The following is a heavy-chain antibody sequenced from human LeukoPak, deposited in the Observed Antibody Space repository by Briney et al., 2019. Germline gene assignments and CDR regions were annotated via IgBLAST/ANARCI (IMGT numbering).Heavy chain of an antibody. CDR2: INPNSGGT. CDR1: GYTVTGYY. Sequence: ASVKVSCKASGYTVTGYYMHWVRQAPGQGLEWMGWINPNSGGTNSAQKFQGRVTMTTDTSTSTAYMELRSLISDDTAVYYCARDAIRDGYNTLYVDSWGQGTLVTVSS. CDR3: ARDAIRDGYNTLYVDS. D-gene: IGHD5-24*01. V-gene: IGHV1-2*02. J-gene: IGHJ4*02.